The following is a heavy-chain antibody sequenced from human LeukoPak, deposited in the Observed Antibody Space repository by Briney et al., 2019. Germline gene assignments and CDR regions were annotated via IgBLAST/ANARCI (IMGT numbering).Heavy chain of an antibody. CDR1: GGSFSGYY. CDR2: INHSGST. J-gene: IGHJ5*02. V-gene: IGHV4-34*01. CDR3: ARGRWFDP. Sequence: SETLSLTCAAYGGSFSGYYWSWIRQPPGKGLEWIGEINHSGSTNYNPSLKSRVTISVDTSKNQFSLKLSSVTAADTAVYYCARGRWFDPWGQGTLVTVSS.